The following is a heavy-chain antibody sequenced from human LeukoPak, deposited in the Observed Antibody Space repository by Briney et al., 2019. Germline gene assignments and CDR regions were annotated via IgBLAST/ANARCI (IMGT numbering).Heavy chain of an antibody. CDR1: GYSFTSYW. D-gene: IGHD1-26*01. J-gene: IGHJ4*02. V-gene: IGHV1-8*01. CDR3: ARLVGATNLPGDY. Sequence: GESLKISCKGSGYSFTSYWIGWVRQAPGQGLEWMGWINPNSGGTNYAQKFQGRVTMTRNTSISTAYMELSSLRSEDTAVYYCARLVGATNLPGDYWGQGTLVTVSS. CDR2: INPNSGGT.